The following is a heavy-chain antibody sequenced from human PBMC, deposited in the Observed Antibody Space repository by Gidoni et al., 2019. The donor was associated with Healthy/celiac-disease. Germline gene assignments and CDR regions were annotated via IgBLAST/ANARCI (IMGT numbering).Heavy chain of an antibody. CDR3: ASSLGASGRGDY. Sequence: QVQLQESGPGLVKPSGTLPPTCAVSGGSISSSNWWSWVRHPPGKGLEWIGEIYHSGSTSYNPSLKSRVTISVDKSKNRFSLRLSSVTAADTAVYYCASSLGASGRGDYWGQGTLVTVSS. CDR2: IYHSGST. V-gene: IGHV4-4*02. D-gene: IGHD1-26*01. J-gene: IGHJ4*02. CDR1: GGSISSSNW.